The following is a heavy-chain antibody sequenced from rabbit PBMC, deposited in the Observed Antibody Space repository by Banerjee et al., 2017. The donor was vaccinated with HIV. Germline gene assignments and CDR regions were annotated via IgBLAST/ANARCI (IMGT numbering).Heavy chain of an antibody. CDR2: IYAGDGST. CDR3: ARMNTGSSSYNAIKL. V-gene: IGHV1S45*01. Sequence: QEQLVESGGGLVQPGASLTLTCKASGFSFSGTYYMCWVRQAPGKGLEWIACIYAGDGSTYYASWAKGRFTISKTSSTTVTLQMTSLTAADTARYFCARMNTGSSSYNAIKLWGQGTLVTVS. CDR1: GFSFSGTYY. J-gene: IGHJ4*01. D-gene: IGHD8-1*01.